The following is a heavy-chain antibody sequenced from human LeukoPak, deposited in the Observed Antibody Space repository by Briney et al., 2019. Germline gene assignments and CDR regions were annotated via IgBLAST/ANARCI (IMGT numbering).Heavy chain of an antibody. V-gene: IGHV4-59*01. CDR1: GGSIGTYY. Sequence: PSETLSLTCSVSGGSIGTYYCTWIRQPPGKGLEWIGFIQDGGSTDYNPSLKGRVTMSLDTSRNQLSLKLNSATAADTAVYYCAGWKYRPDPNYYRGKGILVTVSS. J-gene: IGHJ4*02. CDR3: AGWKYRPDPNYY. D-gene: IGHD5-12*01. CDR2: IQDGGST.